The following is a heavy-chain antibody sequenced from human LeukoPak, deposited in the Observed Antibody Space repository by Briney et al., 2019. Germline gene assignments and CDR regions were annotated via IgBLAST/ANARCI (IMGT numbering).Heavy chain of an antibody. CDR2: IGTAGDT. CDR1: GFTLSSYD. CDR3: VRAAAGHLLDY. V-gene: IGHV3-13*01. J-gene: IGHJ4*02. D-gene: IGHD6-13*01. Sequence: GGSLRLSCAASGFTLSSYDMHWVRQATGKGLEWVSGIGTAGDTYYPGSVKGRFTISRENARNSLYLQMHSLRAGDTAMYYCVRAAAGHLLDYWGQGTLVTVSS.